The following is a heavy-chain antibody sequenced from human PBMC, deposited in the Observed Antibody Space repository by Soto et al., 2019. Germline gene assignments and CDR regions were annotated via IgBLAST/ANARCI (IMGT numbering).Heavy chain of an antibody. V-gene: IGHV3-48*01. Sequence: EVQLVESGGGLVQPGGPLRLSCAASGFTFSSYSMNWVSQAPGKGLEGVSYISSGSSTIYYADSVKGRFTISRDNAQNSLYLQMNSLRAEDTAVYYCAKTYSSGRGAFDVWGQGTMVTVSS. CDR3: AKTYSSGRGAFDV. D-gene: IGHD6-19*01. CDR1: GFTFSSYS. CDR2: ISSGSSTI. J-gene: IGHJ3*01.